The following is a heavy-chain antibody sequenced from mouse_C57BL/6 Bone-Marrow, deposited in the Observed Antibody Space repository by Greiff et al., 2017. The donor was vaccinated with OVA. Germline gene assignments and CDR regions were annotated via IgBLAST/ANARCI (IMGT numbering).Heavy chain of an antibody. CDR2: ISDGGSYT. CDR3: ARDNDGYYFGYFDY. Sequence: EVKLVESGGGLVKPGGSLKLSCAASGFTFSSYAMSWVRQTPEKRLEWVATISDGGSYTYYPDNVKGRFTISRDNATNNLYLQMSHLKSKDTALYYCARDNDGYYFGYFDYWGQGTTLTVSS. CDR1: GFTFSSYA. D-gene: IGHD2-3*01. V-gene: IGHV5-4*01. J-gene: IGHJ2*01.